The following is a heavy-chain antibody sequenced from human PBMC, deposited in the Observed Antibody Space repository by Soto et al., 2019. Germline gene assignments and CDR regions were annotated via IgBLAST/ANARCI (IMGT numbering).Heavy chain of an antibody. J-gene: IGHJ6*03. CDR1: GYTFTSYG. CDR3: ARVADFWSGYYNYYYYYMDV. Sequence: ASVKVSCKASGYTFTSYGISWVRQAPGQGLEWMGWISAYNGNTNYAQKLQGRVTMTTDTSTSTAYMELRSLRSDDTAVYYCARVADFWSGYYNYYYYYMDVWGKGTTVTVSS. D-gene: IGHD3-3*01. CDR2: ISAYNGNT. V-gene: IGHV1-18*01.